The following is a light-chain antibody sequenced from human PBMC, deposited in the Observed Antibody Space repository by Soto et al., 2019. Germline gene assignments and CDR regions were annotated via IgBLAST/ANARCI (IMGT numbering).Light chain of an antibody. CDR3: SSYAGYNNLEL. J-gene: IGLJ3*02. CDR1: SRDVGDYNY. V-gene: IGLV2-8*01. Sequence: QSALTQPPSASGSPGQSVTISCTGTSRDVGDYNYVSWYQQHPGKAPKLIIYDVTKRPSGVPDRFSGSKSGNTASLTVSGLQAEDEADYYCSSYAGYNNLELFGGGTKVTVL. CDR2: DVT.